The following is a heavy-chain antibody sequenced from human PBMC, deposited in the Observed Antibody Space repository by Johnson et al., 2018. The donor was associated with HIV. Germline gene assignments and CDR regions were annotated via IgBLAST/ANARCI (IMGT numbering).Heavy chain of an antibody. D-gene: IGHD3-22*01. CDR2: ISYDGSNK. J-gene: IGHJ3*02. CDR3: ARDGAWGHISMIVVVLRHDAFDI. CDR1: GFTFSSYA. Sequence: QVQLVESGGGVVQPGRSLTLSCAASGFTFSSYAMHWVRQAPGKGLEWVAVISYDGSNKYYADSVKGRFTLSRDNSKNTLYLQMNSLRAEDTAVYYCARDGAWGHISMIVVVLRHDAFDIWGQGTMVTVSS. V-gene: IGHV3-30-3*01.